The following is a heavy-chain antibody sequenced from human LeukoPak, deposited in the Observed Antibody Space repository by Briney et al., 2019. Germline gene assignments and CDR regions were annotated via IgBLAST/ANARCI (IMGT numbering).Heavy chain of an antibody. CDR1: GFTFSSYG. J-gene: IGHJ6*02. CDR3: AKDLGGGTVTTEPYGMDV. CDR2: ISYDGSNK. D-gene: IGHD4-17*01. Sequence: QPGRSLRLSCAASGFTFSSYGMHWVRQAPGKGLEWVAVISYDGSNKYYADSVKGRFTISRDNSKNTLYLQMNSLRAEDTAVYYCAKDLGGGTVTTEPYGMDVWGQGTTVTVSS. V-gene: IGHV3-30*18.